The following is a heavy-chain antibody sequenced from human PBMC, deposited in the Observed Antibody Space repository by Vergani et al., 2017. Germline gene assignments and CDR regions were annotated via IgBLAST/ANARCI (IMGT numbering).Heavy chain of an antibody. CDR3: ARDAAAAGYFDS. D-gene: IGHD6-13*01. CDR2: ISAYNGDT. Sequence: QVQLVPSGAEVKKPGASVTISCKTSGYSFSTYGMSWVRQAPGQGLEWMGWISAYNGDTSFAQKLQGRVTMTTDASTRTAYMELRRLTSDDTALYYCARDAAAAGYFDSWGQGTLVTVSS. CDR1: GYSFSTYG. J-gene: IGHJ4*02. V-gene: IGHV1-18*01.